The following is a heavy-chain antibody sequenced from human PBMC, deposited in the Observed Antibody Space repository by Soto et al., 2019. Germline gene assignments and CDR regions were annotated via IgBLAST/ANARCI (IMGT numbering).Heavy chain of an antibody. J-gene: IGHJ4*02. V-gene: IGHV3-74*01. CDR3: AREAYGSGSRYFAY. Sequence: EVQLVESGGGLVQPGGSLRLSCTPSGFTFSISWMHWVRQAPGKGLVWVSRINNDESYTTYADSVKGRFTISRDNAKNTLYLQMNSLRAEDTAVYYGAREAYGSGSRYFAYWGQGTLVTVSS. D-gene: IGHD3-10*01. CDR1: GFTFSISW. CDR2: INNDESYT.